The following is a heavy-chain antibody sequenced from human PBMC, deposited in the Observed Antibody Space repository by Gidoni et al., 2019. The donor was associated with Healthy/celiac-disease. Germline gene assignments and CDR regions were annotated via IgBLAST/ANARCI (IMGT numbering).Heavy chain of an antibody. J-gene: IGHJ3*02. Sequence: HSGSTYYNPSLKIRVTISLDRSKNQFSLKLSSVTAADTAVYYCARFGGYAFDIWGQGTMVTVSS. CDR3: ARFGGYAFDI. V-gene: IGHV4-30-2*01. CDR2: HSGST. D-gene: IGHD3-10*01.